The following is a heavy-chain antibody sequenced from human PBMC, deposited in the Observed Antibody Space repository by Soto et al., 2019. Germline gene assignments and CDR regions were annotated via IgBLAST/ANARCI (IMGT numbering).Heavy chain of an antibody. D-gene: IGHD3-3*01. V-gene: IGHV3-33*01. J-gene: IGHJ5*02. Sequence: GGSLRLSCAASGFTFSSYGMHWVRQAPGKGLEWVAVIWYDGSNKYYADSVKGRFTISRDNSKNTLYLQMSSLRAEDTAVYYCARAGPFFGVVILNWFDPWGQGTLVTVSS. CDR2: IWYDGSNK. CDR3: ARAGPFFGVVILNWFDP. CDR1: GFTFSSYG.